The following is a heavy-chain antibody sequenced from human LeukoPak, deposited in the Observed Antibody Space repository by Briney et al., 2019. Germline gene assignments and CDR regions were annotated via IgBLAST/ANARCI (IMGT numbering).Heavy chain of an antibody. J-gene: IGHJ4*02. Sequence: AGGSLRLSCAGSGFNLDDAGMIWVRQVPGKGLEWVAGVNWSGGSTYYADSVKGRFTISRDNSKNTLYLQMNSLRAEDTAVYYCAKDRYDFWSGSLYYFDYWGQGTLVTVSS. D-gene: IGHD3-3*01. CDR2: VNWSGGST. CDR1: GFNLDDAG. CDR3: AKDRYDFWSGSLYYFDY. V-gene: IGHV3-20*04.